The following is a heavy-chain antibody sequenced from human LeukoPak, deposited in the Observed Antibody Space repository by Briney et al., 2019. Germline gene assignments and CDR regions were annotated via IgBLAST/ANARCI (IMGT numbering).Heavy chain of an antibody. CDR3: AKDDAWIQFND. V-gene: IGHV3-23*01. CDR2: ISPSGDIK. D-gene: IGHD5-24*01. CDR1: GFTFSRHG. Sequence: PGGSLRLSCVASGFTFSRHGMNWVRRAPGKGLEWVSGISPSGDIKYYIDSVKGRFTVSRDNSKNTLYLQINSLRDDDTAVYYCAKDDAWIQFNDWGQGTLVTVSS. J-gene: IGHJ4*02.